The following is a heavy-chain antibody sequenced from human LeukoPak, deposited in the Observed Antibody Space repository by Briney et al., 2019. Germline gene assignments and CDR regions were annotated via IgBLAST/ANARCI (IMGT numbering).Heavy chain of an antibody. D-gene: IGHD2-2*02. CDR3: ARDPPIVVVPAAIGSLDY. CDR2: IIPILGIA. V-gene: IGHV1-69*04. Sequence: SVKVSCKASGGTFSSYAISWVRQAPGQGLEWMGRIIPILGIANYAQKFQGRVTITADKSTSTAYMELSSLRSEDTAVYYCARDPPIVVVPAAIGSLDYWGQGTLVTVSS. J-gene: IGHJ4*02. CDR1: GGTFSSYA.